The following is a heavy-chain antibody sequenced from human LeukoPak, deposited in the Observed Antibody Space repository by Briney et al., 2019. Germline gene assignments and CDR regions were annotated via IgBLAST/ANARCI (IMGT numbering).Heavy chain of an antibody. CDR3: ARGGCSSSWYVGLSAFDI. Sequence: RPSETLSLTCAVYGGSFSGYYWSWIRQPPGKGLEWIGEINRSGSTNYNPSLKSRVTISVDTSKNQFSLKLSSVTAADTAVYYCARGGCSSSWYVGLSAFDIWGQGTMVTVSS. CDR2: INRSGST. CDR1: GGSFSGYY. V-gene: IGHV4-34*01. J-gene: IGHJ3*02. D-gene: IGHD6-13*01.